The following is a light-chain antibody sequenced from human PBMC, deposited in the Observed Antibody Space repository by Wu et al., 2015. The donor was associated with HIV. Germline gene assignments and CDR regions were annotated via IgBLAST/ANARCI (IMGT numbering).Light chain of an antibody. CDR2: RSS. CDR1: QTITGNY. CDR3: QDYSRPNRT. Sequence: EIVMTQSPGTLPVSPGEKVTLSCRASQTITGNYVAWYQQKPGQAPRLLIYRSSSRATGIPDRFSGSGSGTDFTLTISRLEPEDFAVYYCQDYSRPNRTFGQGTNLEIK. J-gene: IGKJ2*01. V-gene: IGKV3-20*01.